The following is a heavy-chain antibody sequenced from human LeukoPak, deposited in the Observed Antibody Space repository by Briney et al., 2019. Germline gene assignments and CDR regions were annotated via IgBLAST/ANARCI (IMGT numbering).Heavy chain of an antibody. CDR1: GFTFSSYS. Sequence: GGSLRLSCAASGFTFSSYSMNWVRQAPGKGLEWVANIKQDGSEKYYVDSVKGRFTISRDNAKNLLYLQMNSLRAEDTAVYYCARGSMVRGVRFDYWGQGTLVTVSS. V-gene: IGHV3-7*01. CDR2: IKQDGSEK. J-gene: IGHJ4*02. CDR3: ARGSMVRGVRFDY. D-gene: IGHD3-10*01.